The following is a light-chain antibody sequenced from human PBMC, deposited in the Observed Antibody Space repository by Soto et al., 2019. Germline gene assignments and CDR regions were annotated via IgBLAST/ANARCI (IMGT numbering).Light chain of an antibody. J-gene: IGLJ3*02. Sequence: QSVLTQPPSVSAAPGQKVAISCSGSSSNIGKNFVSWYQHLPGTAPKLLIYENNKRPSGIPDRFSGSKSGTSATLGITGLQTGDEADYYCGTWDNSLNSGLFVGGTKVTVL. CDR2: ENN. V-gene: IGLV1-51*02. CDR1: SSNIGKNF. CDR3: GTWDNSLNSGL.